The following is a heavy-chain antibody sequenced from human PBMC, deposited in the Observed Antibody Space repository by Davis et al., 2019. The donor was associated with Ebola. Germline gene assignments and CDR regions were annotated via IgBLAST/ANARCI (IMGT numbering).Heavy chain of an antibody. V-gene: IGHV3-21*01. CDR3: SRDQYSGSSAGGY. J-gene: IGHJ4*02. CDR2: ITTSTYI. CDR1: GFTFSSYS. Sequence: PGRSLRPSCAPSGFTFSSYSMSWVRQAPGKGLEWVSSITTSTYIYYADSVRGRFTISRDNAKNSLYLQMDSLRAEDTAVYYCSRDQYSGSSAGGYWGQGTLVTVSS. D-gene: IGHD6-6*01.